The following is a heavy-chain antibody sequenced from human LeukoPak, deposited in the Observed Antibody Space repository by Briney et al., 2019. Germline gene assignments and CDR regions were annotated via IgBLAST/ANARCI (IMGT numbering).Heavy chain of an antibody. Sequence: ASVKVSCKASGYTFTGYYMHWVRQAPGQGLEWMGWINPNSGGTNYAQKFQGRVTMTRDTSISTAYMELSRLRSDDTGVYYCARSPRHSSSWYFDYWGQGTLVTVSS. CDR2: INPNSGGT. D-gene: IGHD6-13*01. J-gene: IGHJ4*02. CDR1: GYTFTGYY. CDR3: ARSPRHSSSWYFDY. V-gene: IGHV1-2*02.